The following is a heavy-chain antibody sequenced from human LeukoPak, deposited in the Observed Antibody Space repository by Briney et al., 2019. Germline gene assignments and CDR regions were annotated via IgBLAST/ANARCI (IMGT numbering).Heavy chain of an antibody. CDR3: ATPYSSGWHPFDH. V-gene: IGHV4-39*01. J-gene: IGHJ4*02. D-gene: IGHD6-19*01. CDR2: IYYGGST. Sequence: SETLSLTCTVSGGSISSSSYYWGWIRQPPGKTLEWIGSIYYGGSTYYSPSLKSRVTISVDTSKNQFFLKLNSVTAADTAVYYCATPYSSGWHPFDHWGQGTLVTASS. CDR1: GGSISSSSYY.